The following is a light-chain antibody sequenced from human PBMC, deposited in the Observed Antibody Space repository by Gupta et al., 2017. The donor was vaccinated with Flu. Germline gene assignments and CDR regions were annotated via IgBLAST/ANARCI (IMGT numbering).Light chain of an antibody. J-gene: IGLJ2*01. V-gene: IGLV2-14*01. CDR2: EVS. Sequence: QSALTQPAPVFGSPGKSITLSCAGTSSDVGVYNYVSWYQQHPGKAPKLMIYEVSNRPSGVSNRFSGSKSGNTASLAISGLQAEDEADYYCSSYASSSTPGVFGGGTKLTVL. CDR3: SSYASSSTPGV. CDR1: SSDVGVYNY.